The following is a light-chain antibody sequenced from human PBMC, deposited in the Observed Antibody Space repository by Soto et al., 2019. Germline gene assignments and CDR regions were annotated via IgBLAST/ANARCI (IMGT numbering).Light chain of an antibody. CDR1: SSDVGSYNR. CDR3: SSYTSSNTLV. V-gene: IGLV2-18*02. CDR2: EVG. J-gene: IGLJ3*02. Sequence: QSALTHPPSVSGSPGQSVTISCSGTSSDVGSYNRVSWYQQPPGTAPKLIIYEVGNRPSGVPDRFSGSKSGNAASLTISGLQAEDEADYYCSSYTSSNTLVFGGGTKLTVL.